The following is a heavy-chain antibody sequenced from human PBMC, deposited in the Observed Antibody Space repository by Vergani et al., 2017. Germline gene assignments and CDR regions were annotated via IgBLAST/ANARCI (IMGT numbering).Heavy chain of an antibody. J-gene: IGHJ4*02. D-gene: IGHD6-13*01. CDR1: GFTFSSYG. CDR3: AREGIAAVGTTLLFDY. CDR2: IWYDGSNK. V-gene: IGHV3-33*01. Sequence: QVQLVESGGGVVQPGRSLRLSCAASGFTFSSYGMHWVRQAPGKGLEWVAVIWYDGSNKYYAHSVKGRFTISRDNSKNTLYVQMNSLRAEDTAVYYCAREGIAAVGTTLLFDYWGQGTLVTVSS.